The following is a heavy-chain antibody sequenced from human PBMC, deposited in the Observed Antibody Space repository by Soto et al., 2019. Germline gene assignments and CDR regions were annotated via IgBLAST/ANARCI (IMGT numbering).Heavy chain of an antibody. CDR2: IWYDGSNK. V-gene: IGHV3-33*01. CDR3: ARRPYYDFWSGYNYYFDY. Sequence: PGGSLRLSCAASGFTFSSYGMHWVRQAPGKGLEWVAVIWYDGSNKYYADSVKGRFTISRDNSKNTLYLQMNSLRAEDTAVYYCARRPYYDFWSGYNYYFDYWGQGTLVPVSS. CDR1: GFTFSSYG. J-gene: IGHJ4*02. D-gene: IGHD3-3*01.